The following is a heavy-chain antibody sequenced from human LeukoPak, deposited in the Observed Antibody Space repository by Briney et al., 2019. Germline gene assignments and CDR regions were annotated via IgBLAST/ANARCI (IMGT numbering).Heavy chain of an antibody. Sequence: GGSLRLSCTASGFTFGDYAMSWVRQAPGKGLEWVGFITSKAYGATTDYAASVKGRLTISRDDSKSIAYLQMNSPKSEDTAVYYCSRHIVGARTFFDYWGQGALVTVSS. CDR2: ITSKAYGATT. V-gene: IGHV3-49*04. CDR3: SRHIVGARTFFDY. D-gene: IGHD1-26*01. CDR1: GFTFGDYA. J-gene: IGHJ4*02.